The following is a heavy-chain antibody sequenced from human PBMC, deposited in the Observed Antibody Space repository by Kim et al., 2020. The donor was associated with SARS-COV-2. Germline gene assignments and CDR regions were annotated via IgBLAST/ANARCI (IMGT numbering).Heavy chain of an antibody. D-gene: IGHD3-9*01. CDR1: GFTFSSYA. V-gene: IGHV3-23*01. CDR2: ISGSCGST. J-gene: IGHJ6*02. CDR3: ANAIGTGYTSYYYYGMDV. Sequence: GGSLRLSCAASGFTFSSYAMSWVRQAPGKGLEWVSDISGSCGSTYYADSVKGRFTISRDNSKNTLYLQMNSLRAKDTAVYYCANAIGTGYTSYYYYGMDVGGQGTTVTVSS.